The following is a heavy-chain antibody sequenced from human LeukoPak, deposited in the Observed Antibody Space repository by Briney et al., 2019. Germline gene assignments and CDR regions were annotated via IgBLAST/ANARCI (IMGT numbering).Heavy chain of an antibody. CDR1: GFTFRYSW. D-gene: IGHD3-10*01. CDR2: IKQDGSET. CDR3: ARDRGGKYVLHY. J-gene: IGHJ4*02. Sequence: GGSLRLSCAASGFTFRYSWMSWVRQAPGKGPEWVANIKQDGSETYYVDSVKGRFTISRDNAKNSLYLQMNSLRADDTAVYYCARDRGGKYVLHYWGQGTLVTVSS. V-gene: IGHV3-7*03.